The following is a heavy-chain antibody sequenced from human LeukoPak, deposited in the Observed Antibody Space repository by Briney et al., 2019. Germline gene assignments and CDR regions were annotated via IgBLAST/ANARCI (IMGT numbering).Heavy chain of an antibody. Sequence: QPGGSLRLSCAASGFTFSSYAMSWVRQAPGKGLEWVSAISGSGGSTYYADSVKGRFTISRDNSKNTLYLQMNSLRAEDTAVYYCAKDRGDIVVVPAAMEFDYWGQGTLVTASS. CDR2: ISGSGGST. CDR1: GFTFSSYA. CDR3: AKDRGDIVVVPAAMEFDY. J-gene: IGHJ4*02. D-gene: IGHD2-2*01. V-gene: IGHV3-23*01.